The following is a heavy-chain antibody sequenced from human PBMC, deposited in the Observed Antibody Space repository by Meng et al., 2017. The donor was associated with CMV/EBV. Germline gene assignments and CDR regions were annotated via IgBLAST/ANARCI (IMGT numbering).Heavy chain of an antibody. J-gene: IGHJ6*02. V-gene: IGHV1-8*01. CDR3: ARDLLYSNYTFYYYYGMDV. CDR2: MNPNSGNT. CDR1: GYTFTSYD. D-gene: IGHD4-11*01. Sequence: ASVKVSCKASGYTFTSYDINWVRQATGQGLEWMGWMNPNSGNTGYAQKFQGRVTMTRNTSISTAYMELSSLRSEDTAVYYCARDLLYSNYTFYYYYGMDVWGQGTTVTVSS.